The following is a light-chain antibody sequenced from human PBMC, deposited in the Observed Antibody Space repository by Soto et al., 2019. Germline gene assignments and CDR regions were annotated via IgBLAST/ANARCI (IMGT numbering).Light chain of an antibody. V-gene: IGKV3-20*01. Sequence: EIVLTQSPGTLSLSPGERATLSCRASQSISSSFLAWYQQRPGQAPRLLIFGASSRAIGIPDRFSGSGSGTEFTLSISRLEPEDFAIYYCQKYGGSPPWTFGRGTKVDIK. CDR3: QKYGGSPPWT. CDR2: GAS. CDR1: QSISSSF. J-gene: IGKJ1*01.